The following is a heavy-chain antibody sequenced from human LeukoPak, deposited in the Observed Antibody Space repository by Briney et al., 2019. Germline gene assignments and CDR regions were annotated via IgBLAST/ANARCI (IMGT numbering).Heavy chain of an antibody. V-gene: IGHV3-23*01. CDR1: GFTFSSYA. Sequence: GGSLRLSCAAPGFTFSSYAMNWVRQAPGKGLEWVSTISGSGDSTYYADSVKGRFTISRDNSKNTLYLQMNSLRAEDTAVYYCAKKRGYNYGDFDYWGQGTLVTVSS. J-gene: IGHJ4*02. CDR3: AKKRGYNYGDFDY. D-gene: IGHD5-18*01. CDR2: ISGSGDST.